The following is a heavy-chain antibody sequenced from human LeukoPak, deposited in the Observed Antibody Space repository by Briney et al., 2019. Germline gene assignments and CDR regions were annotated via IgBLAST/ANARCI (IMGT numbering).Heavy chain of an antibody. CDR1: GYSFTSYW. J-gene: IGHJ4*02. V-gene: IGHV5-10-1*01. D-gene: IGHD3-3*01. Sequence: GESLKISCKGSGYSFTSYWISWVRQMPGKGLEWMGRIDPSDSYTNYSPSFQGHVTISADKPISTAYLQWSSLKASDTAMYYCARYDTIFGATDYWGQGTLVTVSS. CDR2: IDPSDSYT. CDR3: ARYDTIFGATDY.